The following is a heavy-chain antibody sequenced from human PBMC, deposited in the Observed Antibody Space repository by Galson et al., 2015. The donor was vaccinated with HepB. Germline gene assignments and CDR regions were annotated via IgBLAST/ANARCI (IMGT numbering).Heavy chain of an antibody. J-gene: IGHJ5*02. CDR3: ARDYYGSGSYGRFDP. D-gene: IGHD3-10*01. V-gene: IGHV3-48*02. Sequence: SLRLSCAASGFTFSSYSMNWVRQAPGKGLEWVSYISSSSSTIYYADSVKGRFTISRDNAKNSLYLQMNSLRDEDTAVYYCARDYYGSGSYGRFDPWGQGTLVTVSS. CDR1: GFTFSSYS. CDR2: ISSSSSTI.